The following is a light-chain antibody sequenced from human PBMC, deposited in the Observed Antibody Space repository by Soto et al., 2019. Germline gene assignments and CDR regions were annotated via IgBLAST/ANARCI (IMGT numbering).Light chain of an antibody. CDR1: QDIRNV. V-gene: IGKV1-27*01. Sequence: DIQMTQSPTSLSASVGDRVTITCRASQDIRNVVAWYQQKPGKAPKLLIYAASTLQSGVPSRFSGSGSGTDFTLTINSLQPEDVATYYCQKYSSGPVFGPGTKVEIK. CDR3: QKYSSGPV. J-gene: IGKJ3*01. CDR2: AAS.